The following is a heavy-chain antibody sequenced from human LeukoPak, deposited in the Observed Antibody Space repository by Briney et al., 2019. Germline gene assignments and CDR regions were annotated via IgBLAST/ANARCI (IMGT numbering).Heavy chain of an antibody. J-gene: IGHJ6*02. V-gene: IGHV3-30*04. Sequence: GGSLRLSCAASGFTLSSYAMHWVRQAPGKGLEWVAVISYDGSNKYYADSVKGRFTISRDNSKNTLYLQMNSLRAEDTAVYYCARVGATKTHYYYYGMDVWGQGTTVTVSS. CDR2: ISYDGSNK. CDR3: ARVGATKTHYYYYGMDV. D-gene: IGHD1-26*01. CDR1: GFTLSSYA.